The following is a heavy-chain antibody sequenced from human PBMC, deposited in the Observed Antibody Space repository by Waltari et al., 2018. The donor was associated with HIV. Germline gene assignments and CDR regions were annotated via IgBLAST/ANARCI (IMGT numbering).Heavy chain of an antibody. Sequence: EVQLVESGGGLVKPGGSLRFSCEASGFTFGSYTMNWVRQAPGKGLEWVSSISSSSSDIYYAVSVKGRFTISRDNAKNSLFLQMSSLRAEDMAVYYCARASRGVAVAGFDYWGQGILVTVSS. V-gene: IGHV3-21*01. D-gene: IGHD6-19*01. J-gene: IGHJ4*02. CDR1: GFTFGSYT. CDR3: ARASRGVAVAGFDY. CDR2: ISSSSSDI.